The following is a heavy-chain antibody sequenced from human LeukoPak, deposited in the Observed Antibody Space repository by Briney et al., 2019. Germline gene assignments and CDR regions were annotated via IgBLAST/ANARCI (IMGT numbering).Heavy chain of an antibody. CDR2: IYYIGTA. CDR1: GDSLSFGDYR. V-gene: IGHV4-30-4*01. Sequence: PSETLSLTCTASGDSLSFGDYRWCWIRQSPGKGLEWIGYIYYIGTAYYNPSLRSRLTLSADTSKNQFSLRLTSVTVADSAVYLCARARGDSPRIYYYMDVWGKGTAVTVSS. CDR3: ARARGDSPRIYYYMDV. D-gene: IGHD3-10*01. J-gene: IGHJ6*03.